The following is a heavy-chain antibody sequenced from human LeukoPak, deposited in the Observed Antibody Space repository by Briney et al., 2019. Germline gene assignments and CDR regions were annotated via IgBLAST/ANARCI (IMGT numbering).Heavy chain of an antibody. J-gene: IGHJ5*02. V-gene: IGHV4-59*01. CDR3: AREVGMVLTESGSYPNWFDP. CDR1: GGSISSYY. D-gene: IGHD1-26*01. Sequence: SETLSLTCTVSGGSISSYYWSWIQQPPGKGLEWIGYIYYSGSTNYNPSLKSRVTISVDTSKNQFSLKLSSVTAADTAVYYCAREVGMVLTESGSYPNWFDPWGQGTLVTVSS. CDR2: IYYSGST.